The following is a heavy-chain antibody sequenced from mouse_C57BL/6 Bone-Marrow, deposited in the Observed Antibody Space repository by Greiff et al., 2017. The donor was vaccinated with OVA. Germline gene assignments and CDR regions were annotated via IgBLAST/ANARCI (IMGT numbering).Heavy chain of an antibody. J-gene: IGHJ4*01. D-gene: IGHD4-1*01. CDR3: ARDITGYYAMDY. CDR2: ISDGGSYT. V-gene: IGHV5-4*01. CDR1: GFTFSSYA. Sequence: EVKVVESGGGLVKPGGSLKLSCAASGFTFSSYAMSWVRQTPEKRLEWVATISDGGSYTYYPDNVKGRFTISRDNAKNNLYLQMSHLKSEDTAMYDCARDITGYYAMDYWGQGTSVTVSS.